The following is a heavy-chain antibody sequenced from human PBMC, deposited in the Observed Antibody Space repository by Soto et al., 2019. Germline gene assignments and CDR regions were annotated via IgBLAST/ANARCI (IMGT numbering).Heavy chain of an antibody. CDR2: MDPNSGST. CDR3: ARERKFDFWRKGLDV. CDR1: GHTFTTYY. J-gene: IGHJ6*02. D-gene: IGHD3-3*01. Sequence: ASVNVSCKSSGHTFTTYYINWGRQAPGQGLECLGWMDPNSGSTGYAQNFQGRITMTRNISRNTAHMELSSLQSEDTAVYYCARERKFDFWRKGLDVWGQGTTVTVSS. V-gene: IGHV1-8*01.